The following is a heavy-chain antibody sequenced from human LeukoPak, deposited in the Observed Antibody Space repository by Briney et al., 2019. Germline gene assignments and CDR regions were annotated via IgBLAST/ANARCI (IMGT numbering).Heavy chain of an antibody. V-gene: IGHV3-30-3*01. CDR3: ARETVQTFDY. CDR2: ISYDGSNK. Sequence: QPGRSLRLSCAASGFTFSNYAMHWVRQAPGKGLEWVAVISYDGSNKYYADSVKGRFTISRDNSKNTLYLQMNSLRAEDTAVYYCARETVQTFDYWGQGTLVTVSS. CDR1: GFTFSNYA. J-gene: IGHJ4*02. D-gene: IGHD4-17*01.